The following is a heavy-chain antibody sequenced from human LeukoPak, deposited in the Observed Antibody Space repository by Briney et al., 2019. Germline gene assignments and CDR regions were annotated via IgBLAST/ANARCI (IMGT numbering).Heavy chain of an antibody. CDR3: ARLRYSSTSYRFDYFDY. CDR1: GYSFTSYW. CDR2: IYPGDSDT. J-gene: IGHJ4*02. V-gene: IGHV5-51*01. D-gene: IGHD6-13*01. Sequence: GESLKISCKGSGYSFTSYWIGWVRQMPGKGLEWMGSIYPGDSDTRYSPSFQGQVTISADKSISTAYLQWSSLKASDTAMYYCARLRYSSTSYRFDYFDYWGQGTLVTVSS.